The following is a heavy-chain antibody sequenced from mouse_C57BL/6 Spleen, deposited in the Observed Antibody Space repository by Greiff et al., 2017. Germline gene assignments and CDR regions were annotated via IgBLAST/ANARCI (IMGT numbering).Heavy chain of an antibody. CDR3: ARADYYDGSSYGY. Sequence: VKLMESGPELVKPGASVKISCKASGYAFSSSWMNWVKQRPGKGLEWIGRIYPGDGDTNYNGKFKGKATLTADKSSSTAYMQLSSLTSEDSAVXFCARADYYDGSSYGYWGQGTTLTVSS. CDR2: IYPGDGDT. CDR1: GYAFSSSW. J-gene: IGHJ2*01. D-gene: IGHD1-1*01. V-gene: IGHV1-82*01.